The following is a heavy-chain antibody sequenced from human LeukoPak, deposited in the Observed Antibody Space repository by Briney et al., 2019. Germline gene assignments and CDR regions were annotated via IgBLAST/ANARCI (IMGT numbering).Heavy chain of an antibody. D-gene: IGHD5-18*01. Sequence: PGESLRLSCAGSGFSFSSSAMSWVRQTPGKGLNWPSSITGNGATTYYSDSVKGRFTISRDNSRNTLSLQMSSLRVEDTAVYYCAKERRRVDTETVRSYYFENWGQGTLVTVSS. CDR2: ITGNGATT. V-gene: IGHV3-23*01. CDR3: AKERRRVDTETVRSYYFEN. J-gene: IGHJ4*02. CDR1: GFSFSSSA.